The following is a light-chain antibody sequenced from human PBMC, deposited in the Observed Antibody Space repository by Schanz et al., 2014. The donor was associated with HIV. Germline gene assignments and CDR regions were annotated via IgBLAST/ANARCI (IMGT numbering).Light chain of an antibody. V-gene: IGKV1-39*01. CDR2: GAS. J-gene: IGKJ3*01. CDR3: QQTYSTRLFT. Sequence: DIQMTQSPTSLSASVGDRITITCRARQSISTYVNWYQQKPGKAPKLLIFGASSLESAVPPRFSGSESATDFPLTLSRLLPEDVENYYWQQTYSTRLFTFGPGTIVDFK. CDR1: QSISTY.